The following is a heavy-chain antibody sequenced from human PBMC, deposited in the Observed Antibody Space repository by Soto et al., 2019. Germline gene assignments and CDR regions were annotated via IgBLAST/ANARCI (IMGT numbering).Heavy chain of an antibody. CDR1: GFTFSSYS. CDR3: AVIASPVGYYGMDV. J-gene: IGHJ6*02. CDR2: ISSSSSYI. V-gene: IGHV3-21*01. Sequence: GWSLRLSCAASGFTFSSYSMNWVRQAPGKGLEWVSSISSSSSYIYYADSVKGRFTISRDNAKNSLYLQMSSLRAEDTAVYYCAVIASPVGYYGMDVWGQGTTVTVS. D-gene: IGHD3-3*02.